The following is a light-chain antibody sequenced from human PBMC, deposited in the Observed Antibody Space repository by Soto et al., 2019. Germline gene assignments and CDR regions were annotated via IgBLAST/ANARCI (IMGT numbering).Light chain of an antibody. CDR3: LQHNSYPWT. CDR1: QDIRND. J-gene: IGKJ1*01. CDR2: AAA. Sequence: DIQMTPSPCSLSASVGDRITITCPASQDIRNDLGWFQHKPGQAPKRLLYAAASVQSGVLSRFSGSGSGTEFTLTISSLQPEDFATYYCLQHNSYPWTFGQETKVDIK. V-gene: IGKV1-17*01.